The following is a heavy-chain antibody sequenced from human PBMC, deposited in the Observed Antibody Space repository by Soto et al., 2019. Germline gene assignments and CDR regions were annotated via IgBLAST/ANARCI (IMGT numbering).Heavy chain of an antibody. D-gene: IGHD2-15*01. CDR3: AKLVASATTY. V-gene: IGHV3-23*01. CDR1: GFTFSNYG. CDR2: LTGSGVDT. J-gene: IGHJ4*02. Sequence: EVQLLESGGGLVQPGGSLRLSCAASGFTFSNYGMIWVRQAPGKGLEWVSALTGSGVDTYYADSVRSRFTISRDNSKNTLYLQMHSLGAEDTAVYYCAKLVASATTYWGQGTLVTVSS.